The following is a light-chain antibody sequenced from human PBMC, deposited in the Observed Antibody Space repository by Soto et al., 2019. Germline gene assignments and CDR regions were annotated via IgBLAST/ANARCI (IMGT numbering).Light chain of an antibody. V-gene: IGKV3-20*01. J-gene: IGKJ5*01. CDR3: QQYGSSIT. Sequence: ESVLTQSPATLSLSPGERATLSCRASPSVSNSLAWYQHKPGQAPRLLIYGASSRATGIPDRFSGSGSGTDFTLTINRLEPEDFAVYYCQQYGSSITFGQGTRLEIK. CDR2: GAS. CDR1: PSVSNS.